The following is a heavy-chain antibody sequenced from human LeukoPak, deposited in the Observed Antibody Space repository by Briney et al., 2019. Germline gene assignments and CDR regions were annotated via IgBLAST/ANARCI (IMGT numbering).Heavy chain of an antibody. V-gene: IGHV3-7*01. Sequence: GGSLRLSCAASGFTFSSYWMSWVRQAPGKGLEWVANIKQDGSEKYYADSVKGRFTISRDNAKNSLYLQMNSLRAEDTAVYYCARDTYDSSGYYAHLDYWGQGTLVTVSS. CDR2: IKQDGSEK. D-gene: IGHD3-22*01. CDR1: GFTFSSYW. CDR3: ARDTYDSSGYYAHLDY. J-gene: IGHJ4*02.